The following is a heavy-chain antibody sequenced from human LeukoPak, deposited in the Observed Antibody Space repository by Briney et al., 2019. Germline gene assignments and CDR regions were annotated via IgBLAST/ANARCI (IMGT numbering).Heavy chain of an antibody. CDR3: ARQMGATGRWAFDI. CDR1: GGSFSGYY. Sequence: PSETLSLTCAVYGGSFSGYYWSWIRQPPGKGLEWIGEINHSGSTNYNPSLKSRVTISVDTSKNQFSLKLSSVTAADTAVYYCARQMGATGRWAFDIWGQGTMVTVSS. CDR2: INHSGST. V-gene: IGHV4-34*01. J-gene: IGHJ3*02. D-gene: IGHD1-26*01.